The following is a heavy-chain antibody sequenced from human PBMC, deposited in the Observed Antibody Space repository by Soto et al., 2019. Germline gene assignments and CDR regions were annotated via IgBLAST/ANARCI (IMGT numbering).Heavy chain of an antibody. D-gene: IGHD3-22*01. J-gene: IGHJ6*02. V-gene: IGHV3-33*01. CDR3: ARATYYYDSSGYSGYGLDV. Sequence: QVQLVESGGGVVQPGRSLRLSCAASGFTFSSYGMHWVRQAPGKGLEWVAVIWDGGSKKFYADSVQGRFTISRENSRNTLYLQVSSLRAEDTAVYYCARATYYYDSSGYSGYGLDVWGQGTSVTVS. CDR1: GFTFSSYG. CDR2: IWDGGSKK.